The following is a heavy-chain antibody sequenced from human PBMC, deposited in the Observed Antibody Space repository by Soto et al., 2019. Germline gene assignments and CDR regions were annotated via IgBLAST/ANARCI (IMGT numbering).Heavy chain of an antibody. Sequence: SETLSLTCTVSGGSIRSYYWSWIRQPPGKGLEWIGYVYYSGSTKYNPSLKSRLTISLDTSKNQFSLKLASVTAADTAVYYCAGQKTVAGTEDTFDIWGQGTMVTVSS. J-gene: IGHJ3*02. CDR3: AGQKTVAGTEDTFDI. CDR2: VYYSGST. D-gene: IGHD1-1*01. CDR1: GGSIRSYY. V-gene: IGHV4-59*08.